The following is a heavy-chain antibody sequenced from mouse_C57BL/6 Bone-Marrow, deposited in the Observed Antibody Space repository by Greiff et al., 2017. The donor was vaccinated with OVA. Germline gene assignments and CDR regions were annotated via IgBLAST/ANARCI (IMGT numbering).Heavy chain of an antibody. D-gene: IGHD1-1*01. CDR3: ARGEDRYYDYGSSYGYFDV. J-gene: IGHJ1*03. V-gene: IGHV1-69*01. CDR2: IDPSDSYT. Sequence: QVQLQQPGAELVMPGASVKLSCKASGYTFTSYWMHWVKQRPGQGLEWIGEIDPSDSYTNYNQKFKGKSTLTVDKSSSTAYMQLSSLTSEDSAVYYCARGEDRYYDYGSSYGYFDVWGTGTTVTVSS. CDR1: GYTFTSYW.